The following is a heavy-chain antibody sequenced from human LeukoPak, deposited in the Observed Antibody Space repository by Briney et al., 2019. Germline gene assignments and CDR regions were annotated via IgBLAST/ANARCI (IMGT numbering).Heavy chain of an antibody. Sequence: KPGESLKISCKGSGYSFTSYWIGWVRQMPGKGLEWMGIIYPGDSDTRYSPSFQGQVTISADESISTAYLQWCSLKASDTAMYYCARFDRYYDSSGYYYFDYWGQGTLVTVSS. J-gene: IGHJ4*02. D-gene: IGHD3-22*01. V-gene: IGHV5-51*03. CDR3: ARFDRYYDSSGYYYFDY. CDR1: GYSFTSYW. CDR2: IYPGDSDT.